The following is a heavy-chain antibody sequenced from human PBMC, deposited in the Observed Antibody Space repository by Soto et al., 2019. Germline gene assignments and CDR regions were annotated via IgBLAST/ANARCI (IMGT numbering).Heavy chain of an antibody. CDR3: ARAYYYDSSGYLRY. D-gene: IGHD3-22*01. V-gene: IGHV1-18*04. CDR2: ISAYNGNT. Sequence: ASVKVSCKASGYTFTSYCISWVREAPGQGLEWMGWISAYNGNTNYAQKLQGRVTMTTDTSTSTAYMELRSLRSDDTAVYYCARAYYYDSSGYLRYWGQGTLVTVSS. J-gene: IGHJ4*02. CDR1: GYTFTSYC.